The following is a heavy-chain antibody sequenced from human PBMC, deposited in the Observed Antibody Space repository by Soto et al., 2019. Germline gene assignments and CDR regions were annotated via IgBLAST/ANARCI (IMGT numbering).Heavy chain of an antibody. CDR3: AKGGCSGGSCYYYGMDV. V-gene: IGHV3-30*18. Sequence: EGSLRLSCAASGFTFSSYGMHWVRQAPGKGLEWVAVISYDGSNKYYADSVKGRFTISRDNSKNTLYLQMNSLRAEDTAVYYCAKGGCSGGSCYYYGMDVWGQGTTVTVSS. CDR1: GFTFSSYG. J-gene: IGHJ6*02. CDR2: ISYDGSNK. D-gene: IGHD2-15*01.